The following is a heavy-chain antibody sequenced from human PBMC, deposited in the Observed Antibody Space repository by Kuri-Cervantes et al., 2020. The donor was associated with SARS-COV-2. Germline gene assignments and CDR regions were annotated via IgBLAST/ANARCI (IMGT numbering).Heavy chain of an antibody. CDR3: ARVRRFWEWNRPTDSFDY. V-gene: IGHV4-59*12. D-gene: IGHD3-3*01. CDR1: GGSISSYY. CDR2: IYYSGST. J-gene: IGHJ4*02. Sequence: SETLSLTCTVSGGSISSYYWSWIRQPPGKGLEWIGYIYYSGSTYYNPSLKSRVTISVDTSKNQFSLKLSSVTAADTAVYYCARVRRFWEWNRPTDSFDYWGQGTLVTVSS.